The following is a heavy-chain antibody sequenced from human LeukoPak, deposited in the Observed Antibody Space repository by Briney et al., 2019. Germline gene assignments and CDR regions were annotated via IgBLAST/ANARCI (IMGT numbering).Heavy chain of an antibody. CDR1: GFIFSSYW. D-gene: IGHD1-26*01. J-gene: IGHJ4*02. V-gene: IGHV3-7*01. CDR3: AKSGGFFDT. Sequence: GGSLRLSCAASGFIFSSYWMSWVRQAPGKGLEWVANIKQDGSDKYYVDSVVGRFTISRDNAQNLLYLHMNSLRAEDTGVYYCAKSGGFFDTWGQGTLVTVSS. CDR2: IKQDGSDK.